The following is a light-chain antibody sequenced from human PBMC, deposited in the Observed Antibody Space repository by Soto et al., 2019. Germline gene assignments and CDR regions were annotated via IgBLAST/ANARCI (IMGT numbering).Light chain of an antibody. CDR1: QSVRNN. CDR2: GAS. V-gene: IGKV3-15*01. Sequence: ETVMTQSPATLSVSPGERAILSCRASQSVRNNLVWYQHKPGQAPRLLIYGASTRATGVPARFSGSGSGTDFTLTISRLQSEDFAVYYCQQYNKWPPLTFGGGTKVEIK. CDR3: QQYNKWPPLT. J-gene: IGKJ4*01.